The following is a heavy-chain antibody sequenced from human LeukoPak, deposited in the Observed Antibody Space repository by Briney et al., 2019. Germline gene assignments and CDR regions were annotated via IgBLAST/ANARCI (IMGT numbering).Heavy chain of an antibody. CDR2: INSDGSDT. V-gene: IGHV3-74*01. D-gene: IGHD3-3*01. Sequence: GGSLRLSCAASGFTFSRYWMHLVREAPGKGPVWVSRINSDGSDTSYADSVKGRFTVSRDNAKNTLYLQMNSLRAEDTAVYYCASQWLLSVSNSTYWGQGTLVTVSS. J-gene: IGHJ4*02. CDR3: ASQWLLSVSNSTY. CDR1: GFTFSRYW.